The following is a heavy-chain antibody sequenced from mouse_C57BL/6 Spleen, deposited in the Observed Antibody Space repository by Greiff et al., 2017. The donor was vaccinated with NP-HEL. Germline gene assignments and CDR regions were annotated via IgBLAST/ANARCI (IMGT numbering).Heavy chain of an antibody. CDR2: INPYNGDT. CDR3: ARRGGDTTVVARDFDY. D-gene: IGHD1-1*01. Sequence: VQLKESGSELVKPGDSVKISCKASGYSFTGYFMNWVMQSHGKSLEWIGRINPYNGDTFYNQKFKGKATLTVDKSSSTAHMELRSLTSEDSAVYYCARRGGDTTVVARDFDYWGQGTTLTVSS. J-gene: IGHJ2*01. V-gene: IGHV1-20*01. CDR1: GYSFTGYF.